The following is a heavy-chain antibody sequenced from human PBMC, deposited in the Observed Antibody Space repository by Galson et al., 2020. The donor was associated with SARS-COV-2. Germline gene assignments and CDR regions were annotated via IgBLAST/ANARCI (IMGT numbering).Heavy chain of an antibody. Sequence: GGSLRLSCAASGFTFSSYSMNWVRQAPGKGLEWVSSITSSSSYIYYADSVKGRFTISRDNAKNSLYLQMNSLRAEDTAVYYCARMGSVYYYYGMGVWGQGTTVTVSS. D-gene: IGHD3-16*01. CDR3: ARMGSVYYYYGMGV. V-gene: IGHV3-21*01. J-gene: IGHJ6*02. CDR2: ITSSSSYI. CDR1: GFTFSSYS.